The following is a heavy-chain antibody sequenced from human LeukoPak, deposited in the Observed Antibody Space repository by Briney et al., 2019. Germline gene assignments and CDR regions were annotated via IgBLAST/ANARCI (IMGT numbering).Heavy chain of an antibody. D-gene: IGHD4-17*01. J-gene: IGHJ4*02. CDR2: ISGSGGST. V-gene: IGHV3-23*01. Sequence: PGGSLRLSCAASGFTFSSYTMSWVRQAPGKGLEWVSAISGSGGSTYYADSVKGRFTISRDDSKNTLYLQMNSLRAEDTAVYYCAKDQASGAVNDYWGQGTLVTVSS. CDR1: GFTFSSYT. CDR3: AKDQASGAVNDY.